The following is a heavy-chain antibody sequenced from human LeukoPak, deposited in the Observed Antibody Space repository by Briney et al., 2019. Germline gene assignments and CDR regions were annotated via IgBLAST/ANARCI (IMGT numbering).Heavy chain of an antibody. J-gene: IGHJ3*02. CDR3: ARESIAVAGTDDAFDI. CDR1: GFSFSDYG. Sequence: PGGSLRLSCVASGFSFSDYGMHWVRQAPGKGLEWMAVISYDGITKKYADSVQGRFTISRDNSKNTVQLEMNSLRVEDTAVYHCARESIAVAGTDDAFDIWGQGTMVTVSS. D-gene: IGHD6-19*01. V-gene: IGHV3-30*03. CDR2: ISYDGITK.